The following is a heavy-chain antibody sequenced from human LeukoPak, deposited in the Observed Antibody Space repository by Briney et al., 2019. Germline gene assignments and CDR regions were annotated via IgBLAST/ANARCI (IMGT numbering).Heavy chain of an antibody. Sequence: PSETLSLTCTVSGGSISSYYWSWIRQPAGKGLEWIGRIYTSGSTNYNPSLKSRVTMSVDTSKNQFSLKLSSVTAADTAVYYCARGYYDSSGYLAEIDYWGQGTLVTVSS. D-gene: IGHD3-22*01. J-gene: IGHJ4*02. CDR3: ARGYYDSSGYLAEIDY. CDR1: GGSISSYY. V-gene: IGHV4-4*07. CDR2: IYTSGST.